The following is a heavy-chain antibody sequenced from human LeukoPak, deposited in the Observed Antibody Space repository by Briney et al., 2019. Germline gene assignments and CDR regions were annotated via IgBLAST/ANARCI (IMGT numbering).Heavy chain of an antibody. CDR3: ARNSGSLVY. CDR2: INHSGST. Sequence: PSETLSLTCAVYGGSFSGYYWSWIRQPPGKGLEWIGEINHSGSTNYNPSLKSRVTILVDTSKNQFSLKLSSVTAADTAVYYCARNSGSLVYWGQGTLVTVSS. J-gene: IGHJ4*02. D-gene: IGHD1-26*01. V-gene: IGHV4-34*01. CDR1: GGSFSGYY.